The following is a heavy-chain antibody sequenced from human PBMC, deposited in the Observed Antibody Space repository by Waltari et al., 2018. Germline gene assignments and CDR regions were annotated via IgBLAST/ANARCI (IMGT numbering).Heavy chain of an antibody. CDR2: ITSSGDNT. CDR1: GFTFGSYA. Sequence: EVQLLDSGGGLVQPGGSLRLSCVVPGFTFGSYALSWVRQAPDNGLGWVSAITSSGDNTYYADSVKGRFTISRDNSKNTLYLQMNSLRAEDTAVYYCARYNIWSGYYYPDYWSQGTQVTVSS. CDR3: ARYNIWSGYYYPDY. D-gene: IGHD3-3*01. J-gene: IGHJ4*02. V-gene: IGHV3-23*01.